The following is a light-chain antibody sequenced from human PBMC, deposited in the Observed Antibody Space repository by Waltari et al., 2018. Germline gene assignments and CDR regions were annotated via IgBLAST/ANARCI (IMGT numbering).Light chain of an antibody. J-gene: IGKJ1*01. CDR3: QHYLRLPVT. CDR2: GAS. Sequence: EIVLTQSPGTLSLSLGERATVSCRASQSVSRALACYQHKPGQAPSLLIYGASTRATGIPDRFSGSGSGTDFSLTISRLEPDDFAVYYCQHYLRLPVTFGQGTTVEI. V-gene: IGKV3-20*01. CDR1: QSVSRA.